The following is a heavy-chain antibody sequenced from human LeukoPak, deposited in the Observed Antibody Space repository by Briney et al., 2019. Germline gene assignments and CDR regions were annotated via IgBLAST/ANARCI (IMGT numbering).Heavy chain of an antibody. Sequence: KSSETLSLTCTVSGGSISSYYWSWIRQPAGKGLEWIGRIYTSGSTNYNPSLKSRVTMSVDTSKNQFSLKLSSVTAADTAVYYCARDRIWTTVTTSWYFDLWGRGTLVTVSS. CDR1: GGSISSYY. CDR3: ARDRIWTTVTTSWYFDL. J-gene: IGHJ2*01. V-gene: IGHV4-4*07. D-gene: IGHD4-17*01. CDR2: IYTSGST.